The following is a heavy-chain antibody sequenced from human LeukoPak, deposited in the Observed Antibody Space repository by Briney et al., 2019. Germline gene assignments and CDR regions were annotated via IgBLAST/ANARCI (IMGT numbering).Heavy chain of an antibody. V-gene: IGHV3-66*01. CDR2: IYSGGST. J-gene: IGHJ4*02. D-gene: IGHD2-8*01. CDR1: GFTVSSNY. Sequence: GGSLRLSCAASGFTVSSNYMSWVRQAPGKGLEWVSVIYSGGSTYYADSVKGRFTISRDNSKNTLYLQMNSPRAEDTAVYYCARALLVPYFDYWGQGTLVTVSS. CDR3: ARALLVPYFDY.